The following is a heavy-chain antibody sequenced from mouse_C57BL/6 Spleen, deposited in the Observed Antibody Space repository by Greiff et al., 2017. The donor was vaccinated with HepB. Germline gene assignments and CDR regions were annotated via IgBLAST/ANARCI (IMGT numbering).Heavy chain of an antibody. Sequence: EVQVVESGEGLVKPGGSLKLSCAASGFTFSSYAMSWVRQTPEKRLEWVAYISSGGDYIYYADTVKGRFTISRDNARNTLYLQMSSLKSEDTAMYYCTRAVYYDYDESFAYWGQGTLVTVSA. CDR1: GFTFSSYA. CDR3: TRAVYYDYDESFAY. CDR2: ISSGGDYI. V-gene: IGHV5-9-1*02. D-gene: IGHD2-4*01. J-gene: IGHJ3*01.